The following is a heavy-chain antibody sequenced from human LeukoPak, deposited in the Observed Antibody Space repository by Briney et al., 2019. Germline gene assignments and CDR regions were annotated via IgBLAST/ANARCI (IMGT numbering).Heavy chain of an antibody. V-gene: IGHV3-23*01. CDR1: GFTFSSSA. CDR3: ATQAGSGSYVFDY. D-gene: IGHD1-26*01. Sequence: GGSLRLSCAASGFTFSSSAMSWVRQAPGKGLEWVSRISGSGDSTYYADSVKGRFTISRDSSKNTLYLQMNNLRAEDTAVYYCATQAGSGSYVFDYWGQGTLVTVSS. J-gene: IGHJ4*02. CDR2: ISGSGDST.